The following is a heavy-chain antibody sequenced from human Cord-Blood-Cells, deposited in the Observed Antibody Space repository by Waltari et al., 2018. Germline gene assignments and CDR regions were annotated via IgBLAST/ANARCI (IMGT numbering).Heavy chain of an antibody. V-gene: IGHV3-21*01. CDR3: ARATITLDAFDI. CDR1: GFTFSSYS. CDR2: ISSSSSYV. Sequence: EVQLVESGGGLVKPGGSLRLSCAASGFTFSSYSMNWVRQAPGRGLEWVSSISSSSSYVYYTDAVKGGFTISRDNAKNSLYLQMNSLRAEDTAVYYCARATITLDAFDIWGQGTMVTDSS. J-gene: IGHJ3*02.